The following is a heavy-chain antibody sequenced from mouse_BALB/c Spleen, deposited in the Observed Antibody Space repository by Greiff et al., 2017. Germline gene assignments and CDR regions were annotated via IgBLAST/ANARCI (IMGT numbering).Heavy chain of an antibody. V-gene: IGHV5-6-4*01. J-gene: IGHJ4*01. D-gene: IGHD4-1*01. Sequence: EVHLVESGGGLVKPGGSLKLSCAASGFTFSSYTMSWVRQTPEKRLEWVATISSGGSYTYYPDSVKGRFSISRDNAKNTLYLQMSSLNSEDTAMYYCTRDGTGTFYAMDYWGQGTSVTVSS. CDR1: GFTFSSYT. CDR2: ISSGGSYT. CDR3: TRDGTGTFYAMDY.